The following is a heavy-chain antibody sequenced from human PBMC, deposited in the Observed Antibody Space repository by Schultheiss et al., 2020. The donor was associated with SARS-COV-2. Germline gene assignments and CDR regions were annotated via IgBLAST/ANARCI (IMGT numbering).Heavy chain of an antibody. D-gene: IGHD2-2*01. Sequence: GGSLRLSCAASGFIFTNYAIHWVRQAPGKGLEWVSAISGSGGSTYYADSVKGRFTISRDNSKNTLYLQMNSLRDEDTAVYYCARGGGREIVVVPADYYMDVWGKGTTVTV. V-gene: IGHV3-23*01. CDR1: GFIFTNYA. CDR3: ARGGGREIVVVPADYYMDV. J-gene: IGHJ6*03. CDR2: ISGSGGST.